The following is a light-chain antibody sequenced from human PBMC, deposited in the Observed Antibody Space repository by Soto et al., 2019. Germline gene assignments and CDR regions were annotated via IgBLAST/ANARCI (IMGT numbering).Light chain of an antibody. CDR1: QGISSH. CDR2: TAS. CDR3: HQSFSYPLT. Sequence: AIRMTRSPSSFSASTGDRVTITCRASQGISSHLAWYHVKPGKAPRILIYTASYLESGVTSRFSGSGSGTDFTLTISALQSEDFAVYYCHQSFSYPLTFGGGTKVEIK. V-gene: IGKV1-8*01. J-gene: IGKJ4*01.